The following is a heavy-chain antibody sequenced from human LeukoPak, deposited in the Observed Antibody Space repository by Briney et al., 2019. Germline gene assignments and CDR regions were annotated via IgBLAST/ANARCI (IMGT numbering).Heavy chain of an antibody. CDR3: ARDPRGYSYGYLRSNNWFDP. CDR2: IIPIFGTA. J-gene: IGHJ5*02. Sequence: SVKVSCKASGGTFSSYAISWVRQAPGQGLEWMGRIIPIFGTANYAQKFQGRVTITTDEPTSTAYMELSSLRSEDTAVYYCARDPRGYSYGYLRSNNWFDPWGQGTLVTVSS. CDR1: GGTFSSYA. D-gene: IGHD5-18*01. V-gene: IGHV1-69*05.